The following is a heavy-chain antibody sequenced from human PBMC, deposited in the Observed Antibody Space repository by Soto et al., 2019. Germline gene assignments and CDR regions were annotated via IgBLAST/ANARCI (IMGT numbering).Heavy chain of an antibody. J-gene: IGHJ4*02. CDR1: GGSISSGGYS. V-gene: IGHV4-30-2*01. D-gene: IGHD4-17*01. Sequence: QLQLQESGSGLVKPSQTLSFTCAVSGGSISSGGYSCNWIRQPPGKGLEWIGYIYHSGSTYYNPSLKSRVTISVDGSKNQFSLKLSSVTAADTAVYYCARGVTTVTTFDYWGQGTLVTVSS. CDR3: ARGVTTVTTFDY. CDR2: IYHSGST.